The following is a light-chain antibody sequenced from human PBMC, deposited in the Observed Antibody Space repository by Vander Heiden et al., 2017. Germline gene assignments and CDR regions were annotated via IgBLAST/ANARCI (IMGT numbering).Light chain of an antibody. CDR2: GNF. J-gene: IGLJ1*01. CDR3: QSYFV. Sequence: QSVLPHPPSLSGAPGQTAPISCTGTTSNIGAGYDVHWYQQFPGRAPKLLITGNFNRPSGVPDRFSGSKSGTSASLAITGLQPEDEADYYCQSYFVFGTGTKVTVL. CDR1: TSNIGAGYD. V-gene: IGLV1-40*01.